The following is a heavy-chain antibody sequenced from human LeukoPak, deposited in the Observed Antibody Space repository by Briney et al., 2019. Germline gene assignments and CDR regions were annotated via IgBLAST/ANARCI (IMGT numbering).Heavy chain of an antibody. CDR3: ATTQWLAPPPDS. CDR2: INTDGTVT. CDR1: GFTFSKYW. Sequence: GGSLRLSCAASGFTFSKYWMLWVRQAPGKGLESVSRINTDGTVTTYADSVKGRFTVSRDNADNTMFLQMNSVRDEDTAVYYCATTQWLAPPPDSWGQGTPVTVSS. D-gene: IGHD6-19*01. V-gene: IGHV3-74*01. J-gene: IGHJ4*02.